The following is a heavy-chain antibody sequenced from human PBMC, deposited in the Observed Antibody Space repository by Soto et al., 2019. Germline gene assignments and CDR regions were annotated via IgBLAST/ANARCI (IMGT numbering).Heavy chain of an antibody. CDR3: ARDRRYEYQDY. D-gene: IGHD2-2*01. V-gene: IGHV1-3*01. CDR1: GYSFTTYA. J-gene: IGHJ4*02. Sequence: ASVKVSCKASGYSFTTYAVHWVRQAPGQRLEWMGWIDVSSGNTKYAQKFQGRVTMTRDTSTSTVYMELSSLRSEDTAVYYCARDRRYEYQDYWGQGTLVTVSS. CDR2: IDVSSGNT.